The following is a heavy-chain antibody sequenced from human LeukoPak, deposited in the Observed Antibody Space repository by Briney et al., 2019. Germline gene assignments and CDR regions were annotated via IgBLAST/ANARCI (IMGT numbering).Heavy chain of an antibody. D-gene: IGHD3-22*01. Sequence: GASVKVSCKASGYTFSDYYIHWVRQVPGQGLEWMGIINPSGGRTSYAQKFQGRVTMTRDMSTSTLYMELSSLRSEDTAVYYCAREQTYYYDSSGYYPYWYFDLWGRGTLVTVSS. J-gene: IGHJ2*01. CDR3: AREQTYYYDSSGYYPYWYFDL. CDR2: INPSGGRT. V-gene: IGHV1-46*01. CDR1: GYTFSDYY.